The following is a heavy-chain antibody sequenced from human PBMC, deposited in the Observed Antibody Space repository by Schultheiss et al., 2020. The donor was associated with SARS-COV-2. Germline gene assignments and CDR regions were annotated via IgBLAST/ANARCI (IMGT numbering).Heavy chain of an antibody. Sequence: SQTLSLTCTVSGGSISSYYWSWIRQPPGKGLEWIGYIYYSGSTYYNPSLKSRVTISVDTSKNQFSLKLSSVTAADTAVYYCARRRLGSAAAGLWGAFDIWGQGTMVTVSS. J-gene: IGHJ3*02. CDR3: ARRRLGSAAAGLWGAFDI. D-gene: IGHD6-13*01. CDR2: IYYSGST. V-gene: IGHV4-59*04. CDR1: GGSISSYY.